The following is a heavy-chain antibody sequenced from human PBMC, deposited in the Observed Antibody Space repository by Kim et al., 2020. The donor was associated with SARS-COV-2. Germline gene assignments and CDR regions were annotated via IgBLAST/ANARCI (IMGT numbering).Heavy chain of an antibody. CDR3: ARDKFGVRSGGYNAFDI. J-gene: IGHJ3*02. V-gene: IGHV7-4-1*02. D-gene: IGHD3-3*01. CDR2: INTNTGNP. Sequence: ASVKVSCKASGYTFTSYAMNWVRQAPGQGLEWMGWINTNTGNPTYAQGFTGRFVFSLDTSVSTAYLQISSLKAEDTAVYYCARDKFGVRSGGYNAFDIWGQGTMVTVSS. CDR1: GYTFTSYA.